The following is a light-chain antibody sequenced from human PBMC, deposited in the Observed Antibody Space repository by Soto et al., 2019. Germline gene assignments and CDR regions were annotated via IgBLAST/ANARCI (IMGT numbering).Light chain of an antibody. CDR3: HQYNNWPT. J-gene: IGKJ1*01. CDR1: QSVTSSY. V-gene: IGKV3-20*01. CDR2: AAS. Sequence: EIVLTQSPGTLSLSPGERATLSCRASQSVTSSYLAWYQQKPGQAPRLLIYAASSRATGIPDRFSGSGSGTDFTLTISRLEPEDFAVYYCHQYNNWPTFGQGTKVDIK.